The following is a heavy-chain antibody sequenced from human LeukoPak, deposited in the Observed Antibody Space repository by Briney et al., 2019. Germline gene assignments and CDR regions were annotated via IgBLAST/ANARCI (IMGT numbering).Heavy chain of an antibody. J-gene: IGHJ4*02. V-gene: IGHV3-53*01. D-gene: IGHD5-18*01. CDR2: IYSGGST. Sequence: GGSLRLSCAASGFTVSSNYMSWVRQAPGKGLEWVSVIYSGGSTYYADSVKGRFTISRDNSKNTLYLRMNSLRADDTAVYYCASGKATAMAQGYWGQGTLVTVSS. CDR1: GFTVSSNY. CDR3: ASGKATAMAQGY.